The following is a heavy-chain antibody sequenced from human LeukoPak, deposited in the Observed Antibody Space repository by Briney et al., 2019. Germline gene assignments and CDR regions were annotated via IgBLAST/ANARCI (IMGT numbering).Heavy chain of an antibody. CDR2: IYYSGGI. J-gene: IGHJ4*02. CDR3: ARQQMRWTQLDY. CDR1: GCTFHSYD. D-gene: IGHD5-24*01. V-gene: IGHV4-59*08. Sequence: PSETLSLTCTASGCTFHSYDWNWVRQPPGKGLEWIGYIYYSGGINYNPSLKGRVTISVETAKNQLYLKMKSVTAADTAVYYCARQQMRWTQLDYWGQGTLVTVSS.